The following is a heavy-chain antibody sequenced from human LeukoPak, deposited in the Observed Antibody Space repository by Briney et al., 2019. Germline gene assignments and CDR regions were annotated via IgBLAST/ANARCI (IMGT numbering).Heavy chain of an antibody. CDR1: GFPFMTYA. Sequence: GGSLRLPCEASGFPFMTYAMNWVRQSPGKGLEWVAFLTRGSSNIQYAESVKGRFTISRDNGKDSLFLQMNSLGAEDTAVYYCARVVPVHEYYNSYMDVWGKGTTVTVSS. J-gene: IGHJ6*03. CDR3: ARVVPVHEYYNSYMDV. D-gene: IGHD1-1*01. CDR2: LTRGSSNI. V-gene: IGHV3-48*01.